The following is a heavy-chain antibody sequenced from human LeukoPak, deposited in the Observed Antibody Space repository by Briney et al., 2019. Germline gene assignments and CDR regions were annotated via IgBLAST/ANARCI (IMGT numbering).Heavy chain of an antibody. CDR3: ANFVDTSMGGNDY. J-gene: IGHJ4*02. D-gene: IGHD5-18*01. CDR2: ISSSSDHI. CDR1: GFTFSSYA. Sequence: GGSLRLSCAASGFTFSSYAMSWVRQAPGKGLEWVSAISSSSDHIYYADSVQGRFTISRDNSKNTLYLQMNSLRAVDTALYYCANFVDTSMGGNDYWGQGTLVTVSS. V-gene: IGHV3-23*01.